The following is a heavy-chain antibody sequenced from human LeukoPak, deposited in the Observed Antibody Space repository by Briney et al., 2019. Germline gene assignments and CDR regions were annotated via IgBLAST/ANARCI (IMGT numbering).Heavy chain of an antibody. J-gene: IGHJ4*02. CDR2: ISGSGGST. D-gene: IGHD3-22*01. CDR3: AIGLLADDSSGPKDY. CDR1: GFIFSSYA. Sequence: GGSLRLSCAASGFIFSSYAMSWVRQAPGKGLEWVSAISGSGGSTYYADSVKGRFTISRDNSKNTLYLQMNSLRAEDTAVYYCAIGLLADDSSGPKDYWGQGTLVTVSS. V-gene: IGHV3-23*01.